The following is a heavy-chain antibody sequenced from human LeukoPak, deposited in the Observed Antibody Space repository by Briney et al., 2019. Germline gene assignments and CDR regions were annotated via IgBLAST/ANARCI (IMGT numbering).Heavy chain of an antibody. D-gene: IGHD3-22*01. J-gene: IGHJ6*03. V-gene: IGHV1-18*01. CDR3: ARSSGYYSSLFYMHV. CDR1: GYTFTSYG. Sequence: ASVKVSCKASGYTFTSYGISWVRQAPGQGLEWMGWISAYNGNTNYAQKLQGRVTMTTDTSTSTAYMDLRSLRSDDTAVYYCARSSGYYSSLFYMHVWGKGTTVTVSS. CDR2: ISAYNGNT.